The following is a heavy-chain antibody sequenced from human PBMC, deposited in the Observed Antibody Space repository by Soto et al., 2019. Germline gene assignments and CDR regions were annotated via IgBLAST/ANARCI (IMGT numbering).Heavy chain of an antibody. D-gene: IGHD3-3*01. CDR3: ARSLLIDFWSGTTPWFDP. CDR1: GYTFTSYY. Sequence: GASVKVSCKASGYTFTSYYMHWVRQAPGQGLEWMGIINPSGGSTSYAQKFQGRVTMTRDTSTSTVYMELSSLRSEDTAVYYCARSLLIDFWSGTTPWFDPWGQGTLVTVSS. CDR2: INPSGGST. V-gene: IGHV1-46*01. J-gene: IGHJ5*02.